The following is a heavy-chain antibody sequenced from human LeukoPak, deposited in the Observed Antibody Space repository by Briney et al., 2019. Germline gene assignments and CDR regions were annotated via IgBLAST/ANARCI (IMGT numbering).Heavy chain of an antibody. CDR2: ISSSSSYI. CDR3: ARGGERYFDWLFPNFDY. J-gene: IGHJ4*02. D-gene: IGHD3-9*01. Sequence: GGSLRLSCAASGFTFSSYTFHWVRQAPGKGLEWVSSISSSSSYIYYADSVKGRFTISRDNAKNSLYLQMNSLRAEDTAVYYCARGGERYFDWLFPNFDYWGQGTLVTVSS. V-gene: IGHV3-21*01. CDR1: GFTFSSYT.